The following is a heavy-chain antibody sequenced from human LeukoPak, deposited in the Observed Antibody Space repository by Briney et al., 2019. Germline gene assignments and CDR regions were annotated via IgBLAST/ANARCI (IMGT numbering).Heavy chain of an antibody. Sequence: PGRSLRLSCAASGFTFSTYWMSWVRQAPGKGLEWVANTKEDGGEKYYVDSVKGRFTISRDNAENSLYLQMNSLRAEDTAVYYCARRSVAGSLDYWGQGTLVTVSS. CDR3: ARRSVAGSLDY. CDR2: TKEDGGEK. D-gene: IGHD6-19*01. J-gene: IGHJ4*02. V-gene: IGHV3-7*01. CDR1: GFTFSTYW.